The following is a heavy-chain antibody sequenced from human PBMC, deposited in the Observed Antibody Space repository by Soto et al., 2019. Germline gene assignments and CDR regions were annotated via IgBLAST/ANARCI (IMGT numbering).Heavy chain of an antibody. J-gene: IGHJ4*02. V-gene: IGHV4-59*01. Sequence: QVQLQESGPGLVQPSETLSLTCTVSGVSISSYYWSWIRQTPGKGLEWIGYIYYSGNTNYNPSLKSLVTIAVDTSKNQFSLNLTSVTAADTAMYYCARGGGNFDSWGQGTLVTVSS. CDR3: ARGGGNFDS. CDR2: IYYSGNT. CDR1: GVSISSYY.